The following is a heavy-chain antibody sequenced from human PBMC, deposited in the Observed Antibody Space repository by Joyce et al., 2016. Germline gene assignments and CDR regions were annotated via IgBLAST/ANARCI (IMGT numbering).Heavy chain of an antibody. CDR3: VRVRQSGNINDY. V-gene: IGHV1-69*06. CDR2: ITPIFATA. Sequence: APGQGLEWMGGITPIFATAKYAQKFQTRLTITADKSTNTAYMELSSLRSEDTAIYYCVRVRQSGNINDYWGQGTQVTVSS. J-gene: IGHJ4*02.